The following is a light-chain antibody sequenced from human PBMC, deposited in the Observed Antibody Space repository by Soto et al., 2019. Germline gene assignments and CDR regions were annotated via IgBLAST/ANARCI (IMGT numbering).Light chain of an antibody. V-gene: IGKV3-20*01. Sequence: EIVLTQSPGTLSLSPGERATLSCRASQSVSSSYLAWYQQKPGQAPRLLIYGASSRATGIPDRFSGSGSGIDFTLTISRLEPEDLAVYYCQQYGSSPGTFGQGTKVEIK. CDR3: QQYGSSPGT. J-gene: IGKJ1*01. CDR1: QSVSSSY. CDR2: GAS.